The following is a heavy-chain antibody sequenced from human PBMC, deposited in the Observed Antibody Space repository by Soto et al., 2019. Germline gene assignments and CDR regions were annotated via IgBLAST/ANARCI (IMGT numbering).Heavy chain of an antibody. Sequence: SVKVSCKASGYTFTGYYMHWGRQAPVQGLEWMGWINPNSGGTNYAQKFQGWVTMTRDTSISTAYMELSRLRSDDTAVYYCARDHVGGYYYYGMDVWGQGTTVTVSS. D-gene: IGHD2-15*01. CDR3: ARDHVGGYYYYGMDV. CDR1: GYTFTGYY. CDR2: INPNSGGT. J-gene: IGHJ6*02. V-gene: IGHV1-2*04.